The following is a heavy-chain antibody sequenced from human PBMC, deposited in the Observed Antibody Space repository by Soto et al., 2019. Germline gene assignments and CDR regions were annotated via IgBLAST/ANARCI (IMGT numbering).Heavy chain of an antibody. Sequence: QEQLVESGGGVVQPGRSLRLSCAASGFTFWHYTMHWVRQAPGKGLEWVATTSYDGSIKSYADSVKGRFTISRDNSKSSLYLQMDGLGAEDTAVHYCARSYDSLGYWRFDCWGQGTLVSVSS. V-gene: IGHV3-30*04. J-gene: IGHJ4*02. CDR3: ARSYDSLGYWRFDC. D-gene: IGHD3-22*01. CDR2: TSYDGSIK. CDR1: GFTFWHYT.